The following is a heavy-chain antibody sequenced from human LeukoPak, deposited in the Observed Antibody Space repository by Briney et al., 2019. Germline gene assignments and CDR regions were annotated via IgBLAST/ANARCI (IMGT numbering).Heavy chain of an antibody. Sequence: GGSLRLSCAASGFTFSSYAMGWVRQAPGKGLEWVSAISGSGGSTYYADSVKGRFTISRDNSKNTLYLQMNRLRAEDTAVYYCAKGSVMVFDLFFDYWGQGTLVTVSS. CDR1: GFTFSSYA. CDR2: ISGSGGST. CDR3: AKGSVMVFDLFFDY. J-gene: IGHJ4*02. V-gene: IGHV3-23*01. D-gene: IGHD3/OR15-3a*01.